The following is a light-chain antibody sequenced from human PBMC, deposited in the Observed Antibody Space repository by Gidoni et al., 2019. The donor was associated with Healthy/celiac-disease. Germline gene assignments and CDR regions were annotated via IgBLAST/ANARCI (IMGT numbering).Light chain of an antibody. V-gene: IGKV3-20*01. Sequence: EIVLTQSPGTLSLSPGDRATLSCRASQSVSSSYLAWYQQKPGQAPRPLIYGASSRATGIPDRCSGSGSGTDFTLTISRLEPEDFAVYYCQQYGSSLSTFGGGTKVEIK. J-gene: IGKJ4*01. CDR3: QQYGSSLST. CDR1: QSVSSSY. CDR2: GAS.